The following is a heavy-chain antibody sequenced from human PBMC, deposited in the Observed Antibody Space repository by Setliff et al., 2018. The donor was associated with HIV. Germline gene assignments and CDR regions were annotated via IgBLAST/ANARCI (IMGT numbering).Heavy chain of an antibody. J-gene: IGHJ4*02. CDR1: GFTFSNYG. CDR2: IWYDGSSE. CDR3: ARDPAMSGWALAD. D-gene: IGHD6-19*01. Sequence: PGGSLRLSCAASGFTFSNYGMHWVRQAPGKGLEWVAVIWYDGSSEYYGDSVKGRFTISRDNSKKTLYLQMNSLRAEDTAVYYCARDPAMSGWALADWGQGTQVTVSS. V-gene: IGHV3-33*01.